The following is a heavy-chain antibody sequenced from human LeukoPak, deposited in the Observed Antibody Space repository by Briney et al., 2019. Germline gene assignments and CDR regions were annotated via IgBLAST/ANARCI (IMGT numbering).Heavy chain of an antibody. CDR2: ISGSGGST. V-gene: IGHV3-23*01. D-gene: IGHD3-16*02. CDR3: AKDLMITFGGVIVIPGGDY. J-gene: IGHJ4*02. Sequence: GGSLRLSCAASGFTFSSYAMSWVRQDPGKGLEWVSAISGSGGSTYYADSVKGRFTISRDNSKNTMYLQMNSLRAEDTAVYYCAKDLMITFGGVIVIPGGDYWGQGTLVTVSS. CDR1: GFTFSSYA.